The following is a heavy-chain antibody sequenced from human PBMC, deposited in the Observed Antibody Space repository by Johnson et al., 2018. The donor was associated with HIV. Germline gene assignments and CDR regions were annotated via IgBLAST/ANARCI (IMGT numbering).Heavy chain of an antibody. Sequence: VQLVESGGGVVQPGGSLRLSCAASGFTFSSYGMHWVRQAPGKGLEWVAFIRYDGSNKYYADSVKGRFTISRDNSKNTLYLQMNSLRAEDTAVYYCARGGGWKGSFDIWGQGTMVTVSS. CDR1: GFTFSSYG. CDR3: ARGGGWKGSFDI. D-gene: IGHD1-1*01. CDR2: IRYDGSNK. V-gene: IGHV3-30*02. J-gene: IGHJ3*02.